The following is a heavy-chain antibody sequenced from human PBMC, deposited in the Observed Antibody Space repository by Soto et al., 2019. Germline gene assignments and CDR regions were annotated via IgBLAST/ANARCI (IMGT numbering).Heavy chain of an antibody. CDR1: GGSISSGGYY. CDR3: ARDHLVWFGESNYYYYGMDV. Sequence: PSETLSLTCTVSGGSISSGGYYWSWIRQHPGKGLEWIGYIYYSGSTYYNPSLKSRVTISVDTSKNQFSLKLSSVTAADTAVYYCARDHLVWFGESNYYYYGMDVWGQGTTVTVSS. CDR2: IYYSGST. V-gene: IGHV4-31*03. D-gene: IGHD3-10*01. J-gene: IGHJ6*02.